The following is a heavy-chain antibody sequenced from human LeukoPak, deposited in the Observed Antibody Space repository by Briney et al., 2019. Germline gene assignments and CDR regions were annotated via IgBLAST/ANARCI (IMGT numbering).Heavy chain of an antibody. CDR2: IYGDGST. V-gene: IGHV3-66*01. CDR3: ARDDGGNLDY. CDR1: GFGVSSHY. D-gene: IGHD4-23*01. Sequence: GGSLRLSCEVSGFGVSSHYMNWVRQAPGKGLEWVSIIYGDGSTYCADSVKGRFTISRENAKNSLYLQMNSLRAGDTAVYYCARDDGGNLDYWGQGTLVTVSS. J-gene: IGHJ4*02.